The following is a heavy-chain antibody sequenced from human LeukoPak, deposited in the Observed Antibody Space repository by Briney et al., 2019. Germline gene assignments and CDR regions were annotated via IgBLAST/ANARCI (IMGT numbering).Heavy chain of an antibody. CDR3: ARGYCSSTSCYLYGLFDY. J-gene: IGHJ4*02. CDR2: IYYSGST. CDR1: GGSISSYY. V-gene: IGHV4-59*01. Sequence: SETLSLTCTVSGGSISSYYWSWLRQPPGKGLEWIGYIYYSGSTNYNPSLKSRVTISVDTSKNQFSLKLSSVTAADTAVYYCARGYCSSTSCYLYGLFDYWGQGTLVTVSS. D-gene: IGHD2-2*01.